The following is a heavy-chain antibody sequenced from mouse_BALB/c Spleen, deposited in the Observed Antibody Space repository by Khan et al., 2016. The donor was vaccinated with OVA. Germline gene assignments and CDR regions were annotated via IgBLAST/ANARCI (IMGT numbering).Heavy chain of an antibody. CDR2: ISSDGSYT. V-gene: IGHV5-6-4*01. J-gene: IGHJ2*01. CDR1: GFTFSSYT. CDR3: TRDQQANWPPYYFDY. Sequence: EVELVESGGGLVKPGGSLTLSCAASGFTFSSYTMSWVRQTPEKRLEWVATISSDGSYTYYPDSVKGRFTISRDTAKNTLYLQMSSLKSEDTAMYYCTRDQQANWPPYYFDYWGQGTTLTVSS. D-gene: IGHD4-1*01.